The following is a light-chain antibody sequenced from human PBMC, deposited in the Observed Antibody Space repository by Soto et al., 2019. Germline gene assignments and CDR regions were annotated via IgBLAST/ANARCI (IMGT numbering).Light chain of an antibody. CDR3: QQYGSSQYT. V-gene: IGKV3-20*01. J-gene: IGKJ2*01. CDR2: GAS. Sequence: EIVLTQSPGTLSLSPGESATLSCRASQSVSSNYLAWYQQKPGQAPRLLIYGASSRATGIPDRFSGSGSGTDFTRTISRLEPEDFAEYYCQQYGSSQYTFGQGTKLEIK. CDR1: QSVSSNY.